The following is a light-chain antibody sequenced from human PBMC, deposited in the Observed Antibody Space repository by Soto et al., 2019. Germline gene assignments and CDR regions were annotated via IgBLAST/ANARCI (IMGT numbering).Light chain of an antibody. CDR2: DAS. CDR1: QSVSTN. J-gene: IGKJ5*01. CDR3: QQRSNWPA. V-gene: IGKV3-11*01. Sequence: EIALTQSPTTLSLSPGERATLSCRTSQSVSTNVAWYQQKPGQAPRLLIYDASNRATGIPARFTGSGSGTDFTLTISSLEPEDFEVYYCQQRSNWPAFGQGTRLEIK.